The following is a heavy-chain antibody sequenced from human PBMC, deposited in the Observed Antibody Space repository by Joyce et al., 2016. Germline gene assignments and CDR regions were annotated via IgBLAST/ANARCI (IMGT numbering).Heavy chain of an antibody. Sequence: QVQLVESGGGVVQPGRSLRLSCAGSGFTFSGYGIHWVRPAPGKGLEWVAVISYDGANKYYADSAKGRFTVSRDNSKNTVYLQMNSLRAEDTAVYYCAKDYRRSLWLGDLSYYYFMDVWGKGTTVTVSS. CDR1: GFTFSGYG. CDR2: ISYDGANK. CDR3: AKDYRRSLWLGDLSYYYFMDV. J-gene: IGHJ6*03. V-gene: IGHV3-30*18. D-gene: IGHD3-10*01.